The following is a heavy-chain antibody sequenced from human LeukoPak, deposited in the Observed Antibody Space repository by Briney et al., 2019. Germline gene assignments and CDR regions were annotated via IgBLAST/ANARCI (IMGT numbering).Heavy chain of an antibody. D-gene: IGHD4-17*01. Sequence: GGSLRLSCAASGFTFSSYSMNWVRQAPGKGLEGVSSISSSSSYIYYADSVKGRFTISRDNAKNSLYLQMNSLRAEDTAVYYCARRGGDYYYYYMDVWGKGTTVTISS. CDR3: ARRGGDYYYYYMDV. J-gene: IGHJ6*03. V-gene: IGHV3-21*01. CDR2: ISSSSSYI. CDR1: GFTFSSYS.